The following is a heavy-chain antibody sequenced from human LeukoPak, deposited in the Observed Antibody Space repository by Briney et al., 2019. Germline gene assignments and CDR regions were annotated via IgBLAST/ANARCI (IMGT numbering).Heavy chain of an antibody. V-gene: IGHV3-9*03. CDR1: GFTFNDYA. Sequence: PGGSLRLSCAASGFTFNDYAMHWVRHASGKGLEWVSGISWNSGSIGYADSVKGRFTISRDNAKNSLYLQINSLRAEDMALYYCAKGSANCGGDCDSGDAFDIWGQGTMVTVSS. J-gene: IGHJ3*02. CDR2: ISWNSGSI. CDR3: AKGSANCGGDCDSGDAFDI. D-gene: IGHD2-21*02.